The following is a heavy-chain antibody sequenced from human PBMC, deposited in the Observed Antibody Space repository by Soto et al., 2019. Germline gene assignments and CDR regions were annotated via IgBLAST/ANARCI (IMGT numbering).Heavy chain of an antibody. CDR3: AKSHRSSSYYFDY. D-gene: IGHD6-6*01. CDR1: GFTFSSYA. Sequence: EVQLLESGGGLVQPGGSLRLSCAASGFTFSSYAMSWVRQAPGKGLEWVSAISGSGGSTYYAYSVKGRFTISRDNSKNTLYLQMNSLRAEDTAVYYCAKSHRSSSYYFDYWGQVTLVTVSS. J-gene: IGHJ4*02. V-gene: IGHV3-23*01. CDR2: ISGSGGST.